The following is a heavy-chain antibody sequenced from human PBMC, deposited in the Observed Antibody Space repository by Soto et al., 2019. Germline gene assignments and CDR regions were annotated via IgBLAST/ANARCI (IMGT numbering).Heavy chain of an antibody. CDR3: ARAPETPSILGVALPYFFDY. J-gene: IGHJ4*02. D-gene: IGHD3-3*01. Sequence: SETLSLTCTVSGSSISSGTSYWSWIRQRPGKGLEWIGYIFYSGSSYYTPSLRGRVMILADTSKNQFTLRLSSVTAADTAVYYCARAPETPSILGVALPYFFDYWGQGALVTVSS. V-gene: IGHV4-31*03. CDR1: GSSISSGTSY. CDR2: IFYSGSS.